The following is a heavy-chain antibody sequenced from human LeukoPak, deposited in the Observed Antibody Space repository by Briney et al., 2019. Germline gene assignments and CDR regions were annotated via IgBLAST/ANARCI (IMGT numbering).Heavy chain of an antibody. CDR1: GFTFSSYA. V-gene: IGHV3-23*01. D-gene: IGHD2-21*02. CDR3: AKAPRRVVTAIYFDY. J-gene: IGHJ4*02. CDR2: ISGSGGST. Sequence: TGGSLRLSCAASGFTFSSYAMSWVRQAPGKGLEWVSAISGSGGSTYYADSVKGRFTISRDNSKNTLYLQMNSLRAEDTAVYYCAKAPRRVVTAIYFDYWGQGTLVTVPS.